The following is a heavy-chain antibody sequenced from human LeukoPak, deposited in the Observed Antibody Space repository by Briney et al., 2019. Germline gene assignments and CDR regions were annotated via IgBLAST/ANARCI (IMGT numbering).Heavy chain of an antibody. V-gene: IGHV4-38-2*01. CDR2: IYHSGST. Sequence: SETLSLTCAVSGYSISSGYYWGWIRPPPGKGLEWIGRIYHSGSTYYNPSLKSRVTISVDTSKNQFSLKLSSVTAADTAVYYCARLSQLWFGELLPFVDYWGQGTLVTVSS. CDR1: GYSISSGYY. CDR3: ARLSQLWFGELLPFVDY. D-gene: IGHD3-10*01. J-gene: IGHJ4*02.